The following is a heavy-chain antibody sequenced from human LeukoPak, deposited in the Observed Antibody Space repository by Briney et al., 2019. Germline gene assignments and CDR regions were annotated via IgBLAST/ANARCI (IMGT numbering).Heavy chain of an antibody. D-gene: IGHD4-17*01. Sequence: GGSLRLSCAASGFTFSSYAMSWVRQAPGKGLEWVSAISGSGGSTYYADSVKGRFTISRDNSKNTLYLQMNSLRAEDTAVYYCARDPLSSYGDYEGAHFDYWGQGTLVTVSS. CDR2: ISGSGGST. J-gene: IGHJ4*02. V-gene: IGHV3-23*01. CDR3: ARDPLSSYGDYEGAHFDY. CDR1: GFTFSSYA.